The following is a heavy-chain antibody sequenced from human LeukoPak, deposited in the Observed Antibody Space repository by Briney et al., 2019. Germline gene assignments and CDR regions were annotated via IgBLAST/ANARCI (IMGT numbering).Heavy chain of an antibody. J-gene: IGHJ4*02. Sequence: GGSLRLSCAASGFTFPSYAMSWVRQAPGKGLEWVSIISNSGDSTWYADSVKGRFTISRDNSKNTLSLQMDSLRAEDSAVYYCAPDLRGSDLSVDYWGQGTLVTASS. D-gene: IGHD6-25*01. V-gene: IGHV3-23*01. CDR1: GFTFPSYA. CDR2: ISNSGDST. CDR3: APDLRGSDLSVDY.